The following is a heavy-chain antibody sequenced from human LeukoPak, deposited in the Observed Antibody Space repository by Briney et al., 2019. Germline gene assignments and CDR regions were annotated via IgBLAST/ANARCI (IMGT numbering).Heavy chain of an antibody. J-gene: IGHJ5*02. CDR2: ISYDGSNK. D-gene: IGHD2-2*01. Sequence: SGGSLRLSCAASGFTFSSYAMHWVRRAPGKGLEWVAVISYDGSNKYYADSVKGRFTISRDNSKNTLYLQMNSLRAEDTAVYYCARDSTGYCSSTSCYNWLDPWGQGTLVTVSS. V-gene: IGHV3-30-3*01. CDR3: ARDSTGYCSSTSCYNWLDP. CDR1: GFTFSSYA.